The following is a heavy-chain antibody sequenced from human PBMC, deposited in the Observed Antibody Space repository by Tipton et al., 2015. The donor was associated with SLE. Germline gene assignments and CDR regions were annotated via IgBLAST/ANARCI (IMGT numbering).Heavy chain of an antibody. CDR2: ISWDGGST. CDR1: GFTFDDYT. D-gene: IGHD3-22*01. J-gene: IGHJ4*02. V-gene: IGHV3-43*01. CDR3: AKDMGDYYDSSGLDY. Sequence: SLRLSCAASGFTFDDYTMHWVRHAPGKGLEWVSLISWDGGSTYYADSVKGRFTISRDNSKNSLYLQMNSLRTEDTALYYCAKDMGDYYDSSGLDYWGQGTLVTVSS.